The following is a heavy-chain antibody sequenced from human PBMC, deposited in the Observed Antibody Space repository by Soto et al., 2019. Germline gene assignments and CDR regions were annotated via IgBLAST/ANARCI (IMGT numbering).Heavy chain of an antibody. CDR1: GGSISSYY. CDR3: ARGEGSTRSNYGMAPGY. CDR2: IYYSGST. J-gene: IGHJ4*02. Sequence: SETLSLTCTVSGGSISSYYWSWIRQPPGKGLEWIGYIYYSGSTNYNPSLKSRVTISVDTSKNQFSLKLSSVTAADTAVYYCARGEGSTRSNYGMAPGYWGQGTLVTVSS. D-gene: IGHD4-4*01. V-gene: IGHV4-59*01.